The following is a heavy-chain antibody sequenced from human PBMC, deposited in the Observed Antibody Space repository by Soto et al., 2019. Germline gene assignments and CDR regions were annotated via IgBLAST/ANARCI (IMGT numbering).Heavy chain of an antibody. D-gene: IGHD2-2*01. CDR2: INSDGSTR. CDR3: ARVSYGAYHFDA. CDR1: GFTFSSYW. Sequence: EVQLVESGGGLVQPGGSLRLSCGASGFTFSSYWMHWVRQAPGEGLVWVSRINSDGSTRSYADSVKGRFTISRDNAKNTLFLQMNSLSAEDTAVYYCARVSYGAYHFDAWGQGNLVT. J-gene: IGHJ4*02. V-gene: IGHV3-74*01.